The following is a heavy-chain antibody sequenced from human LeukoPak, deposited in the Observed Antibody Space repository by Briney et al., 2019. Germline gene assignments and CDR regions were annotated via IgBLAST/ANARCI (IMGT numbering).Heavy chain of an antibody. D-gene: IGHD3-22*01. CDR1: GFTFSSYA. Sequence: GGSLRLSCAASGFTFSSYAMHWVRQAPGKGLEWVAVISYDGSNKYYADSVKGRFTISRDNSKNTLYLQMNSLRAEDTAVYYCARDDFYYDSSGYYSLDYWGQGTLVTVSS. V-gene: IGHV3-30-3*01. CDR2: ISYDGSNK. CDR3: ARDDFYYDSSGYYSLDY. J-gene: IGHJ4*02.